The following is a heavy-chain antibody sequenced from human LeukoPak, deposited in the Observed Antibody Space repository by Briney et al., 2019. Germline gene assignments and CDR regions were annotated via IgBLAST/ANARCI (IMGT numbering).Heavy chain of an antibody. Sequence: HGESLKISCKGSGYSFTSYWIGWVRQMPGNGLEWMGIVYPGDSDTRYSPSFQGQVTISADKSISTAYLQWSSLKASDTAMYYCARHGVATIAELPYLDYWGQGTLVTVSS. CDR3: ARHGVATIAELPYLDY. D-gene: IGHD5-12*01. V-gene: IGHV5-51*01. CDR2: VYPGDSDT. CDR1: GYSFTSYW. J-gene: IGHJ4*02.